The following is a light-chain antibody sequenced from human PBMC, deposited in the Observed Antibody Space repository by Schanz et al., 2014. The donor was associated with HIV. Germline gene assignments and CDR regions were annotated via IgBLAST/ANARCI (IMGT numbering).Light chain of an antibody. CDR3: CSYVGGSTIL. V-gene: IGLV2-14*03. CDR2: DVS. CDR1: SGDLSRYDY. Sequence: QSALTQPASVSGSLGQSITISCTGTSGDLSRYDYLSWYQQHPGQAPKLMIYDVSNRPSGVSNRFSGSKSGNSASLTISGLQAEDEADYYCCSYVGGSTILFGGGTKLTVL. J-gene: IGLJ2*01.